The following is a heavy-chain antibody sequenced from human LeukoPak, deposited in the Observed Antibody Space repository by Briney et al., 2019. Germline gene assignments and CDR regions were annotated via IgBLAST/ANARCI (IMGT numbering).Heavy chain of an antibody. CDR1: GFTFSDYY. CDR3: ARLAPQPTGDLDY. J-gene: IGHJ4*02. Sequence: RGSLRLSCAASGFTFSDYYMSWIRQAPGKGLEWVSYISSSGSTIYYADSVKGRFTISRDNAKNSLYLQMNSLRAEDTAVYYCARLAPQPTGDLDYWGQGTLVTVSS. D-gene: IGHD7-27*01. CDR2: ISSSGSTI. V-gene: IGHV3-11*01.